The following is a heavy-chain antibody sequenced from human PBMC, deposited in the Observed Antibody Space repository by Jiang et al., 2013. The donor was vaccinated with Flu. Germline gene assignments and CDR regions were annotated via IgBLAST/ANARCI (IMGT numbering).Heavy chain of an antibody. J-gene: IGHJ4*02. Sequence: VESGGGVVQPGGSLRLSCAASGFTFNYYQMYWVRQAPGKGLEWVASIRFDGSDKYYAESVKGRFTISRDNSKNTLYLQMNSLRAEGTSVYYCATLRGSSYDTYLADYWGQGILVTVSS. CDR3: ATLRGSSYDTYLADY. D-gene: IGHD3-9*01. CDR2: IRFDGSDK. CDR1: GFTFNYYQ. V-gene: IGHV3-30*02.